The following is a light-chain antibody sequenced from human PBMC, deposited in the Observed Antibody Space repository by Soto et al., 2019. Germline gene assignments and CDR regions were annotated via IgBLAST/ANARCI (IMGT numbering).Light chain of an antibody. V-gene: IGKV3-20*01. Sequence: EIVLTQSPGTLYLSPGERATLSCRASQSVSSIYLAWYQQKPGQAPRLLIYGASSRATGIPDRFSGSGSGRDFTLTISRLVPEDFTVYYCQQYGSSRWTFGQGTKVEI. CDR2: GAS. CDR1: QSVSSIY. J-gene: IGKJ1*01. CDR3: QQYGSSRWT.